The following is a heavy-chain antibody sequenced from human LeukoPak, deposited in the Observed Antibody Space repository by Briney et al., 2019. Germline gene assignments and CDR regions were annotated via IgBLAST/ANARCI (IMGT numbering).Heavy chain of an antibody. V-gene: IGHV1-18*01. Sequence: ASVKVSCKASGYTFTSYGISWVRQAPGQGLEWMGWISAYNGNTNYAQKLQGRVTMTTDTSTSTAYMELRSLRSDDTAVYYCARHGLFYGDYAAYAFDIWGQGTMVTVSS. CDR1: GYTFTSYG. J-gene: IGHJ3*02. CDR3: ARHGLFYGDYAAYAFDI. CDR2: ISAYNGNT. D-gene: IGHD4-17*01.